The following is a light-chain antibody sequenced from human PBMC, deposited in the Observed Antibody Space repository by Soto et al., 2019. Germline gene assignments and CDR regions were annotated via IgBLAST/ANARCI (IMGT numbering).Light chain of an antibody. CDR2: GAS. J-gene: IGKJ5*01. CDR1: QSVSTN. V-gene: IGKV3-15*01. CDR3: QQFHNWPPIT. Sequence: IVMTQSPATLSVSPGERATLSCRYSQSVSTNLAWYQQKPGQAPRLLIYGASTRATGIPARFSGSGSGTEFTLTISSLQSEDFAVYYCQQFHNWPPITFGQGTRLEIK.